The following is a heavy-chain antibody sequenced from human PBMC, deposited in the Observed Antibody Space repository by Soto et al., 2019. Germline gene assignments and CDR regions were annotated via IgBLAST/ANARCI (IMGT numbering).Heavy chain of an antibody. J-gene: IGHJ4*02. CDR3: ARDLAPDI. CDR1: GYTLTELS. V-gene: IGHV1-24*01. Sequence: ASVKVSCKASGYTLTELSMHWVRQAPGRGLEWMGGFDPEDGETIYAQKFQGRVTITRDTSASTAYMELSSLRSEDTAVYYCARDLAPDIWGQGTLVTVSS. CDR2: FDPEDGET.